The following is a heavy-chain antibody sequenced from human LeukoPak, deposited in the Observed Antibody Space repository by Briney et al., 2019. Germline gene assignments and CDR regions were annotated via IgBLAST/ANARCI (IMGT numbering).Heavy chain of an antibody. CDR3: AKGGADYFDTSIYRCFDP. CDR1: GITFDDYA. CDR2: ISWNSGSI. V-gene: IGHV3-9*01. Sequence: GGSLRLSCAASGITFDDYAMHWVRQAPGKGLEWVSGISWNSGSIGYADSVKGRFTISRDNAKNSLYLQMNSLRAEDTALYFCAKGGADYFDTSIYRCFDPWGQGTLVTVSS. D-gene: IGHD3-22*01. J-gene: IGHJ5*02.